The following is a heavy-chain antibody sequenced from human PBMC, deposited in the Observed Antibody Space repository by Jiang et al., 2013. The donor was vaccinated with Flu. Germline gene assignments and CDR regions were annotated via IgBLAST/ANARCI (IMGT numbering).Heavy chain of an antibody. Sequence: KSRVTISVDTSKNQFSLKLSSVTAADTAVYYCATRDNIVATIDYWGQGTLVTVSS. D-gene: IGHD5-12*01. J-gene: IGHJ4*02. V-gene: IGHV4-39*01. CDR3: ATRDNIVATIDY.